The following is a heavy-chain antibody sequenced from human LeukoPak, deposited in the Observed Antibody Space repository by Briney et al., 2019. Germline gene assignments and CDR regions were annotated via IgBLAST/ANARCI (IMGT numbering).Heavy chain of an antibody. CDR1: GFTFSSYS. V-gene: IGHV3-21*01. J-gene: IGHJ5*02. Sequence: GGSLRLSCAASGFTFSSYSMNWVRQAPGKGLEWVSSISSSSSYIYYADSVKGRFTISRDNAKNSLYLQMNSLRAEDTAVYYCARETTYYDSSGYSFDPWGQGTLVTVSS. CDR3: ARETTYYDSSGYSFDP. CDR2: ISSSSSYI. D-gene: IGHD3-22*01.